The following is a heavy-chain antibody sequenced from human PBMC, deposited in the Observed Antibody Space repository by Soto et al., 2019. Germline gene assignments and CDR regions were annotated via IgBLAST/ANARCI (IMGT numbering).Heavy chain of an antibody. V-gene: IGHV4-34*01. CDR1: GGSFSGYY. CDR2: INHSGST. D-gene: IGHD6-13*01. J-gene: IGHJ1*01. CDR3: ARTSNYLLYSSSRGYFQH. Sequence: SETLSLTCAVYGGSFSGYYWSWIRQPPGKGLEWIGEINHSGSTNYNPSLKSRVTISVDTSKNQFSLKLSSVTAADTAVYYCARTSNYLLYSSSRGYFQHWGQGTLVTVSS.